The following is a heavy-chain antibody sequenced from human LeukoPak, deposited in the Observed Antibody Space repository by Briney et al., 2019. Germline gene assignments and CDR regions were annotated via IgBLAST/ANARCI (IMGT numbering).Heavy chain of an antibody. V-gene: IGHV3-30-3*01. CDR2: ISYDGSNK. J-gene: IGHJ6*02. Sequence: PGGSLRLSCAASGFTFSSYAMHWVRQAPGKGLEWVAVISYDGSNKYYADSVKGRFTISRDNSKNTLYLQMNSLRAEDTAVYYCAREEEGMDVWGQGTTVTVSS. CDR3: AREEEGMDV. CDR1: GFTFSSYA.